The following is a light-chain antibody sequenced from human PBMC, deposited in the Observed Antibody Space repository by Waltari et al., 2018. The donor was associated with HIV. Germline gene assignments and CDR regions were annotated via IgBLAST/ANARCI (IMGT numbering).Light chain of an antibody. J-gene: IGLJ1*01. V-gene: IGLV2-14*01. CDR2: EVS. Sequence: QSALTQPASVPGSPGQSITISCVGTSSDIGNHKYVSWFQHHPGQAPKLIIYEVSKRPSGVSDRFSGSKAGKTASLTISGLQVEDEAEYYCNSETSAGTYVFGTGTKVTVL. CDR3: NSETSAGTYV. CDR1: SSDIGNHKY.